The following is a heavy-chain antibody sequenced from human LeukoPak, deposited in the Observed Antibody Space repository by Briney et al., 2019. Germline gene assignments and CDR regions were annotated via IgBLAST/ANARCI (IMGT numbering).Heavy chain of an antibody. J-gene: IGHJ5*02. CDR3: AATLVAAPLNWFDP. CDR1: GYNFTGYY. CDR2: INPNSGGT. V-gene: IGHV1-2*02. D-gene: IGHD2-15*01. Sequence: ASVKVSCKASGYNFTGYYMHWVRQAPGQGLEWMGWINPNSGGTNYALKFHGRVTMTRVTSISTVYMELSRLRSDDTAVYHCAATLVAAPLNWFDPWGQGTLVTVSS.